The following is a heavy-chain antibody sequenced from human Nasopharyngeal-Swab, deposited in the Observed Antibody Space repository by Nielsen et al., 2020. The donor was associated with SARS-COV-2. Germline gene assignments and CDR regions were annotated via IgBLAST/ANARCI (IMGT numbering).Heavy chain of an antibody. J-gene: IGHJ4*02. Sequence: GESLKISCAASGFTFSSYWMSWVRQAPGKGLEWVANIKQDGSEKYYVDSVKGRFTISRDNAKNSLYLQMNSLRAEDTAVYYCAGEVGSSPDDYWGQGTLVTVSS. V-gene: IGHV3-7*01. CDR2: IKQDGSEK. CDR3: AGEVGSSPDDY. CDR1: GFTFSSYW. D-gene: IGHD6-6*01.